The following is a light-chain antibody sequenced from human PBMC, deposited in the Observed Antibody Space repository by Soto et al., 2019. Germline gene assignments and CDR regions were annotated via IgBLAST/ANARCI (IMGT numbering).Light chain of an antibody. V-gene: IGKV1-9*01. CDR2: SAS. CDR3: QQLSRYPLT. Sequence: DIQLAQSPSVLSASCGETVTITCRASQALSNYLAWYQQKPGKAPDLLIYSASTLQSGVPSRFSGSGSETEFSLTIRALQPEDFATYYCQQLSRYPLTFGGGTKVDIK. J-gene: IGKJ4*01. CDR1: QALSNY.